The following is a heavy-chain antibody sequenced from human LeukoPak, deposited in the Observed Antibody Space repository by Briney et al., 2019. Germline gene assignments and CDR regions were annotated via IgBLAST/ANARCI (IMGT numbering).Heavy chain of an antibody. V-gene: IGHV3-15*05. D-gene: IGHD2-2*03. CDR3: MDLFI. J-gene: IGHJ4*02. CDR1: SITFTNAW. Sequence: GGSRRLSCPASSITFTNAWMNWVGQAPGKGLEWVGRIRSKIDGETTEYAAPVRGRFVISRDDSRSTVYLQMNSLKIEDTAVYHCMDLFIGGPGALVTVSS. CDR2: IRSKIDGETT.